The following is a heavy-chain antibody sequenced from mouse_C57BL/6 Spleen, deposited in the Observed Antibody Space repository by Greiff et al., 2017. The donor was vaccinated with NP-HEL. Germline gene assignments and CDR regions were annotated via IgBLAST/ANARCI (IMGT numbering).Heavy chain of an antibody. Sequence: DVKLVESGGGLVKPGGSLKLSCAASGFTFSSYAMSWVRQTPEKRLEWVATISDGGSYTYYPDNVKGRFTISRDNAKNNLYLQMSHLKSEDTAMYYCARDRYSNYEYFDVWGTGTTVTVSS. V-gene: IGHV5-4*01. CDR2: ISDGGSYT. CDR1: GFTFSSYA. J-gene: IGHJ1*03. D-gene: IGHD2-5*01. CDR3: ARDRYSNYEYFDV.